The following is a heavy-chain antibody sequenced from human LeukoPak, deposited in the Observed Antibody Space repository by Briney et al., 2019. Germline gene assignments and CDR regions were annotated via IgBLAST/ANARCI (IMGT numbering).Heavy chain of an antibody. CDR3: ARECTSSHRLAV. D-gene: IGHD2-2*01. J-gene: IGHJ6*02. CDR2: IYYSGST. V-gene: IGHV4-59*01. CDR1: GGSIGGYY. Sequence: SETLSLTCTVSGGSIGGYYWSWIRRPPGKGLEWIGYIYYSGSTKYNPSLKSRVTISIDTSRTQFSLKVSSVTAADTAVYYCARECTSSHRLAVWGQGTTVTVSS.